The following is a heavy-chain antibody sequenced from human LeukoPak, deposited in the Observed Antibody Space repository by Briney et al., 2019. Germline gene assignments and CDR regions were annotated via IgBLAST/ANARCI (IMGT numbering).Heavy chain of an antibody. D-gene: IGHD3-22*01. V-gene: IGHV3-9*01. CDR2: ISWNSGST. CDR3: AKADMDNYYDSSGYVN. CDR1: GFIFNGYA. Sequence: GGSVRLSCAASGFIFNGYAMHWVRQARGKGLEWVSGISWNSGSTVYADSVQGRFTISRDNAKNSLYLQMNSLRVDDTALYYCAKADMDNYYDSSGYVNWGQGTQVTVSS. J-gene: IGHJ4*02.